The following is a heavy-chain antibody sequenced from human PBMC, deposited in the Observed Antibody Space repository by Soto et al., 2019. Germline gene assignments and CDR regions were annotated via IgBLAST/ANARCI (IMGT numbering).Heavy chain of an antibody. CDR3: ARVVGYCSSTSCHQNFDY. V-gene: IGHV1-46*01. D-gene: IGHD2-2*01. CDR2: INPSGGST. J-gene: IGHJ4*02. CDR1: GYTFTSYY. Sequence: ASVKVSCKASGYTFTSYYMHWVRQAPGQGLEWMGIINPSGGSTSYAQKFQGRVTMTRDTSTSTVYMELSSLRSEDTAVYYCARVVGYCSSTSCHQNFDYWGQGTLVTVS.